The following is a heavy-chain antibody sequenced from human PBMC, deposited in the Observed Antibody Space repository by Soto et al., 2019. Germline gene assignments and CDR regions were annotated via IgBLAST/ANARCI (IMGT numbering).Heavy chain of an antibody. V-gene: IGHV4-34*01. J-gene: IGHJ5*02. D-gene: IGHD2-15*01. CDR3: ARQCRGVTCHWFVP. CDR1: GGSFSGYY. Sequence: PSETLSLTCAVYGGSFSGYYWNWLRQPPGEGLEWIGKIDQSGSTNYNPSLKSRVTMSVDTSRSQFSLTLTSVTAADTAVYYCARQCRGVTCHWFVPWGQGTLVTVSS. CDR2: IDQSGST.